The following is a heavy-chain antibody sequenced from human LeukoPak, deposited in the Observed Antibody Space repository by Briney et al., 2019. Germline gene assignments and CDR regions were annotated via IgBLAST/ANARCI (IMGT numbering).Heavy chain of an antibody. Sequence: GGSLRLSCAASGFTFSSYGMHWVRQAPGKGLEWVAFIRFDGTNKYYADSVKGRFTISRDNSKNSLYLQMNSLRAEDTAVYYCARARTYCSSTSCYGGAFDIWGQGTMVTVSS. D-gene: IGHD2-2*01. J-gene: IGHJ3*02. CDR3: ARARTYCSSTSCYGGAFDI. V-gene: IGHV3-30*02. CDR1: GFTFSSYG. CDR2: IRFDGTNK.